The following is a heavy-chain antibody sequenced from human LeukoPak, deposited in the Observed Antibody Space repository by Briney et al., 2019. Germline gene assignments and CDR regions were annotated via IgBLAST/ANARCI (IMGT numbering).Heavy chain of an antibody. D-gene: IGHD6-13*01. CDR2: ISGSGGST. CDR3: AKIGSSSSWYFDY. J-gene: IGHJ4*02. CDR1: GFTFSSYG. V-gene: IGHV3-23*01. Sequence: GGTLRLSCAASGFTFSSYGMSWVRQAPGKGLEWVSGISGSGGSTYYADSMKGRFTISRDNSKNTLYLQMNSLRAEDTAVYYCAKIGSSSSWYFDYWGQGTLVTVSS.